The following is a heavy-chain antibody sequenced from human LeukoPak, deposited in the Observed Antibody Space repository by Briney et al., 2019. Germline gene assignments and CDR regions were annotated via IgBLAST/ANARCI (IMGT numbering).Heavy chain of an antibody. D-gene: IGHD2-15*01. CDR1: GFTFSSHW. CDR3: PRDHVVDGLVFDY. V-gene: IGHV3-7*01. Sequence: PTGGSLRLSCAASGFTFSSHWMSWVRQAPGKGLEWVANINQDGSEKYYVDSVKGRFTISRDNAKNSLYLQMNTLSPEDTAIYYCPRDHVVDGLVFDYSGQETLVTLSS. CDR2: INQDGSEK. J-gene: IGHJ4*02.